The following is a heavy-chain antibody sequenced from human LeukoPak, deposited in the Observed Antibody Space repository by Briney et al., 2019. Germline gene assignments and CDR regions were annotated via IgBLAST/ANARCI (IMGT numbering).Heavy chain of an antibody. V-gene: IGHV1-69*13. CDR1: GYIFTNYA. CDR3: ARDGVPYYYDSSGYYDGFDY. Sequence: SVKVSCKASGYIFTNYAISWVRQAPGQGLEWVGGITPIFGTANYAQKFQGRVTITADESTSTAYMELSSLRSEDTAVYYCARDGVPYYYDSSGYYDGFDYWGQGTLVTVSS. J-gene: IGHJ4*02. D-gene: IGHD3-22*01. CDR2: ITPIFGTA.